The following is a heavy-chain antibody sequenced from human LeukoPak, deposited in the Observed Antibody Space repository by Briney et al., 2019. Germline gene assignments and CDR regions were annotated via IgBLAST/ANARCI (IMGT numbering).Heavy chain of an antibody. CDR2: IFYSGST. CDR1: GGSISTSSYY. Sequence: SETLSLTCTVSGGSISTSSYYWGWVRQPPGKGLEWIGNIFYSGSTYYSPSLKSRVTISVDTSKNQFSLKLSSVTAADTAVYYCAREVVAAAGTVDYWGQGTLVTVSS. V-gene: IGHV4-39*07. CDR3: AREVVAAAGTVDY. D-gene: IGHD6-13*01. J-gene: IGHJ4*02.